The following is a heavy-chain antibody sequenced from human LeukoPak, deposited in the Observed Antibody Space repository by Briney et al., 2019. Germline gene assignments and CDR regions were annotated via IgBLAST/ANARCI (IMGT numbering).Heavy chain of an antibody. J-gene: IGHJ4*02. CDR2: INHSGST. D-gene: IGHD5-24*01. CDR3: ASETRRDGYNSFDY. V-gene: IGHV4-34*01. CDR1: GGSIISGYY. Sequence: SETLSLTCIVSGGSIISGYYWSWIRQPPGKGLEWIGEINHSGSTNYNPSLKSRVTISVDTSKNQFSLKLSSVTAADTAVYYCASETRRDGYNSFDYWGQGTLVTVSS.